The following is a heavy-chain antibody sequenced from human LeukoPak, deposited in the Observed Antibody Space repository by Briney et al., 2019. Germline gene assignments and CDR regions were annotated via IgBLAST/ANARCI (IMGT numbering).Heavy chain of an antibody. CDR2: ISDSSGTK. J-gene: IGHJ4*02. CDR1: GFTFSSYN. D-gene: IGHD6-25*01. V-gene: IGHV3-48*02. CDR3: ARDFSPGQRFYFDY. Sequence: PGGSLRLSCAVSGFTFSSYNMNWVRQAPGKGLEWVSYISDSSGTKYYADSVKGRFTISRDNAKNSLYLQMNSLRDEDTAVYYCARDFSPGQRFYFDYWGQGTLVTVSS.